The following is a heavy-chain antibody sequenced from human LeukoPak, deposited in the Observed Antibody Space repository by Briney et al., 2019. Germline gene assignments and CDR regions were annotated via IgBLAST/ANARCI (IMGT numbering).Heavy chain of an antibody. D-gene: IGHD2-8*02. V-gene: IGHV4-34*01. CDR1: RGSFSGYF. CDR2: MNDSGST. CDR3: ARKGFVESTGWRGAFDV. J-gene: IGHJ3*01. Sequence: SETLCLTCDVYRGSFSGYFWSWIRQTPGKGLEWLGEMNDSGSTNYNASLKSRVIISVAVSKNQYSLRLTSVTAADTAVYYCARKGFVESTGWRGAFDVWGQGTMVTVSS.